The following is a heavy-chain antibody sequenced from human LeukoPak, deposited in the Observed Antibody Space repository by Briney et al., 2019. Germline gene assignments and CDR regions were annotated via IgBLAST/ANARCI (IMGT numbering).Heavy chain of an antibody. J-gene: IGHJ4*02. CDR3: ARHYYDSTGYYYFDY. D-gene: IGHD3-22*01. Sequence: PSETPSLTCTVSGDPITGSSYYWGWIRQPPGKGLEWIGSMYYSGSTYSNPSLRSRVTISVDTSKNQFSLKLSSVTAADTAVYYCARHYYDSTGYYYFDYWGQGTLVTVSS. CDR1: GDPITGSSYY. CDR2: MYYSGST. V-gene: IGHV4-39*01.